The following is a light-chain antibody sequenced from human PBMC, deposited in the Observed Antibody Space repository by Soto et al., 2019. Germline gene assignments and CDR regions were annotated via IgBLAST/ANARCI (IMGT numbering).Light chain of an antibody. CDR1: QSLTSSY. Sequence: EIVLTQSPGTLSLSPGERATLSCRASQSLTSSYLAWYQQKPGQAPRLLIYGASSRATGIPDRVTGSGSGKDVAVTVGRLEPKDFKVYYGQHYDGSHREFGQVT. V-gene: IGKV3-20*01. CDR2: GAS. J-gene: IGKJ1*01. CDR3: QHYDGSHRE.